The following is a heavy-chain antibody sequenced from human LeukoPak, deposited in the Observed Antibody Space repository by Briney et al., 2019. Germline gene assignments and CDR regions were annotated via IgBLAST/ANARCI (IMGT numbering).Heavy chain of an antibody. J-gene: IGHJ3*02. CDR3: AREGVLRYFDGLHTDDAFDI. D-gene: IGHD3-9*01. CDR1: GGSFSGYY. CDR2: INHSGST. V-gene: IGHV4-34*01. Sequence: SETLSLTCAVYGGSFSGYYWSWIRQPPGKGLEWIGEINHSGSTNYNPPLKSRVTISVDTSKNQFSLKLSPVTAADTAVYYCAREGVLRYFDGLHTDDAFDIWGQGTMVTVSS.